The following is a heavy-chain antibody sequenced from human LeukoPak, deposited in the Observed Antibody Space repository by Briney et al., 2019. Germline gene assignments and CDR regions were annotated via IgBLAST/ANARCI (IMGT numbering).Heavy chain of an antibody. J-gene: IGHJ4*02. CDR2: IIPIFGTA. CDR1: GGTFSSYA. CDR3: ARDGVSSGGSCDY. D-gene: IGHD2-15*01. V-gene: IGHV1-69*01. Sequence: SVKVSCKASGGTFSSYAISWVRQAPGQGLEWMGGIIPIFGTANYAQKFQGRVTITADESTSTAYMELSSLRSEDTAVYYCARDGVSSGGSCDYWGQGTLVTVSS.